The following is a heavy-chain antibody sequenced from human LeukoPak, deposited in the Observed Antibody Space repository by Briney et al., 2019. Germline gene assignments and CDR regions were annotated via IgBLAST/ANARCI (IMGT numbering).Heavy chain of an antibody. V-gene: IGHV4-30-4*07. J-gene: IGHJ4*02. D-gene: IGHD2-2*01. CDR2: IYYSGRT. Sequence: SQTLSLTCAVPGGSISSCCYSGSWIRQPRGKGLEWIWYIYYSGRTYYNPSLKSRVTISVDTSKNQFSLKLSSVTAADTAVYYCARAEPFDCSSTSCSGLFDYWGQGTLVTVSS. CDR3: ARAEPFDCSSTSCSGLFDY. CDR1: GGSISSCCYS.